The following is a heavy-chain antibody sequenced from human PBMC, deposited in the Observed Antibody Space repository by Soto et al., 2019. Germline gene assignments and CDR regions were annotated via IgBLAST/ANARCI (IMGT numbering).Heavy chain of an antibody. CDR3: ARDSSYDFWRQYYYYYGMDV. CDR2: IWYDGSNK. CDR1: GFSFSSYG. D-gene: IGHD3-3*01. V-gene: IGHV3-33*01. J-gene: IGHJ6*02. Sequence: GGSLRLSSAASGFSFSSYGMHWVRQAPGKGLEWVAVIWYDGSNKYYADSVKGRFTISRDNSKNTLYLQMNSLRAEDTAVYYCARDSSYDFWRQYYYYYGMDVWGQGTTVTVSS.